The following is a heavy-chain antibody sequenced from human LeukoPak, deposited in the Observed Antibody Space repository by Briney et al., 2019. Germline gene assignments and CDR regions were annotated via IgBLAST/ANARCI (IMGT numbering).Heavy chain of an antibody. Sequence: GGSLRLSCAASGFTFSSYAMSCVCQAPGKGLEWGSAISGSGGSTYYADSVKVRFTISRDHSKNTLYLQMNSLRAEDTTVYYCAKKLPGIAVAGPVRFDPWGQGTLVTVSS. J-gene: IGHJ5*02. V-gene: IGHV3-23*01. CDR2: ISGSGGST. CDR3: AKKLPGIAVAGPVRFDP. D-gene: IGHD6-19*01. CDR1: GFTFSSYA.